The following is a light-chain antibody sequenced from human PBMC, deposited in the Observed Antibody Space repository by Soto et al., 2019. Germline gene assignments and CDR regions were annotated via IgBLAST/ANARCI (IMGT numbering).Light chain of an antibody. CDR1: QSVKSSY. Sequence: EIVLTQSPGTLSLSPGERATLSCRASQSVKSSYVDWYQQKPGQPPRLLIYGAATRATGIPDRFIGSGSATDFTLTITRMEPEDFAVFYCQQYGCSPLTFGGGSKVEIK. J-gene: IGKJ4*01. CDR3: QQYGCSPLT. V-gene: IGKV3-20*01. CDR2: GAA.